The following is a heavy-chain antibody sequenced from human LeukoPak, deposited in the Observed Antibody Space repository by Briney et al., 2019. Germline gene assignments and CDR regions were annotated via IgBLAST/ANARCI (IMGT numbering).Heavy chain of an antibody. Sequence: SETLSLTCTVSGCSISSHYWSWIRQPPGKGLEWIGYIYYSGCTNYNPSLKSRVTISVETSKNQFSLKLRSVTAADTAVYYCARGRGYCSSTSCYTLFDYWGQGTLVTVSS. CDR2: IYYSGCT. V-gene: IGHV4-59*11. D-gene: IGHD2-2*02. J-gene: IGHJ4*02. CDR1: GCSISSHY. CDR3: ARGRGYCSSTSCYTLFDY.